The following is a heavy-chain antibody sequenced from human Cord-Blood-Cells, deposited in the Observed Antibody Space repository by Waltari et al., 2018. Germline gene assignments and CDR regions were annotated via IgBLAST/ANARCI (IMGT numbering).Heavy chain of an antibody. V-gene: IGHV3-30*04. CDR1: GFNFSSYA. D-gene: IGHD6-13*01. Sequence: VQLVESGGGVVQPGRSLRLSCAASGFNFSSYAMHWVRQAPGKGLEWVAVISDDGSNKYYADSVKGRFTISRDNSKNTLYLQMNSLRAEDTAVYYCARCIAAAGTGYFQHWGQGTLVTVSS. CDR2: ISDDGSNK. CDR3: ARCIAAAGTGYFQH. J-gene: IGHJ1*01.